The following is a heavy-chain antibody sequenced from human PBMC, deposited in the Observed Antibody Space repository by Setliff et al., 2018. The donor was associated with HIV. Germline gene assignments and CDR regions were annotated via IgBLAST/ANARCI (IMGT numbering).Heavy chain of an antibody. CDR1: GGSFSDYY. V-gene: IGHV4-34*01. CDR3: ARLPDIGYHYDNSGYLAFDY. Sequence: SETLSLTCAVYGGSFSDYYWTWIRQSPGKGLEWIGEINHRGSTNYNPSLKSRVTVSVDTSKNQFSLRLSSVAAGDTAVYYCARLPDIGYHYDNSGYLAFDYWGQGTLVTVSS. CDR2: INHRGST. D-gene: IGHD3-22*01. J-gene: IGHJ4*02.